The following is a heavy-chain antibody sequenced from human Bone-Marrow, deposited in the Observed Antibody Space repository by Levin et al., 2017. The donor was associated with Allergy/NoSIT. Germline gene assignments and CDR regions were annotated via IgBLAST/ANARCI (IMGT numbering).Heavy chain of an antibody. CDR2: IKGKTDGGTA. CDR1: GFTFTNAW. V-gene: IGHV3-15*07. J-gene: IGHJ4*02. Sequence: GGSLRLSCAASGFTFTNAWMHWVRQAPGKGLEWVGRIKGKTDGGTAVYGAPVKGRFTIPRDDSKDTLYLQMDSLETEDTAVDYCATLNLGESLYWGQGTLVTVSS. D-gene: IGHD3-10*01. CDR3: ATLNLGESLY.